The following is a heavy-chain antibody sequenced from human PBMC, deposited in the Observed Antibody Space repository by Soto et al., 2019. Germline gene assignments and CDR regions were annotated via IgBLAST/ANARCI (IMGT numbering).Heavy chain of an antibody. V-gene: IGHV3-23*01. Sequence: EVQLLESGGGLVQPGGSLRLSCAASGFTFSSYAMSWVRQAPGKGLEWVSAISGSGGSTYYADSVKGRFTISRDNSKNTPYQKINSLSAEKTAAYDRTKRRYISLGSYTGTSNNRFDPWGRGTLVTVSS. CDR3: TKRRYISLGSYTGTSNNRFDP. CDR2: ISGSGGST. J-gene: IGHJ5*02. CDR1: GFTFSSYA. D-gene: IGHD3-10*01.